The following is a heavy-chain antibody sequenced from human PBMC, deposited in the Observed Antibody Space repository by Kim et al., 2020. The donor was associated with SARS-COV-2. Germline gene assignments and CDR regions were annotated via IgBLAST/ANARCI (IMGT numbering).Heavy chain of an antibody. D-gene: IGHD6-19*01. CDR3: ARYNSGFSDY. CDR1: AFTFRNYG. Sequence: GGSLRLSCAASAFTFRNYGMHWVRQAPGKGLEWVAVIWYDGSKKYYRDSVKGRFTISRDNSKNIVYLQMDSLRPDDTAVYYCARYNSGFSDYWGQGTLLTVSS. V-gene: IGHV3-33*03. CDR2: IWYDGSKK. J-gene: IGHJ4*02.